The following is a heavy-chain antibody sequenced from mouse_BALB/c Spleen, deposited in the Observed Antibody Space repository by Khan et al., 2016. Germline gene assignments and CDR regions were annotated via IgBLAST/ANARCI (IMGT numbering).Heavy chain of an antibody. CDR2: INPSTGYT. Sequence: VQLQESGAELAKPGASVKMSCKASGYTFTSYWMHWVKQRPGQGLEWIGYINPSTGYTEYNQKFKDKATLTADKSSSTAYMQLSSLTSEDSGVYYCARLGYDAYWGQGTLVTVSA. V-gene: IGHV1-7*01. D-gene: IGHD2-2*01. CDR3: ARLGYDAY. J-gene: IGHJ3*01. CDR1: GYTFTSYW.